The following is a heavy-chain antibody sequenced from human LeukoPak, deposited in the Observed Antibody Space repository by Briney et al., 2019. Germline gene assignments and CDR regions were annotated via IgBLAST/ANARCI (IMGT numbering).Heavy chain of an antibody. V-gene: IGHV4-30-2*01. CDR1: GGSISSGGYY. J-gene: IGHJ4*02. CDR3: AMYDYGDYGLFDY. Sequence: SETLSLTCTVSGGSISSGGYYWSWIRQPPGKGLEWIGYIYHSGSTYYNPSLKSRVTISVDRSKNQFSLKLSSVTAADTAVYYCAMYDYGDYGLFDYWGQGTLVTVSS. CDR2: IYHSGST. D-gene: IGHD4-17*01.